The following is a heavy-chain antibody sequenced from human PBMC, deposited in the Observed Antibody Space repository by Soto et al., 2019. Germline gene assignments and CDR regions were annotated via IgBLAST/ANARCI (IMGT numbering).Heavy chain of an antibody. Sequence: PGESLKISCKGSGYSFTSYWMNWVGQMPAKGQECMGRFDPSNSYTNYSPSFQGHVTVSADKSISTASLQWRSLKASDTAMYYCARPKKGLSGSYSRGMDVWGEATTVTVSS. CDR1: GYSFTSYW. CDR3: ARPKKGLSGSYSRGMDV. V-gene: IGHV5-10-1*01. J-gene: IGHJ6*04. CDR2: FDPSNSYT. D-gene: IGHD1-26*01.